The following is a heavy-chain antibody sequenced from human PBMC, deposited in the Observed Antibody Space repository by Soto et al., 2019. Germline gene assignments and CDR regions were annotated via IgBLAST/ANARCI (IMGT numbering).Heavy chain of an antibody. CDR1: GFTFSTYE. Sequence: EVKLVESGGGLVQPGGSLRLSCAASGFTFSTYEMNWVRQAPGKGLEWISYISSSGSSIYYADSVKGRFTTSRDNAWNSLHLQMNSLRVEDTAVYYCARDGYDSSGDSEYFQYWGQGTLVTVSS. D-gene: IGHD3-22*01. J-gene: IGHJ1*01. CDR2: ISSSGSSI. CDR3: ARDGYDSSGDSEYFQY. V-gene: IGHV3-48*03.